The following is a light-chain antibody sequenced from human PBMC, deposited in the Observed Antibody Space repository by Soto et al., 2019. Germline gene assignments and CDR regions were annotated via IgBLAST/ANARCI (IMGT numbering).Light chain of an antibody. CDR3: QQLNSYPLT. J-gene: IGKJ3*01. CDR2: LAS. CDR1: QGISSY. V-gene: IGKV1-9*01. Sequence: IQLTQSPSSLSASVGDRVTITCRASQGISSYLAWYQQKPGKAPKLLIYLASNLQSGVPTRFSGSGSATDFTLTISGLQPEDFGTYYCQQLNSYPLTFGPGTKVDVK.